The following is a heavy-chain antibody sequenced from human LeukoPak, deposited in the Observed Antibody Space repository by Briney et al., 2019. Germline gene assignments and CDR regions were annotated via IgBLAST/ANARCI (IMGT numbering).Heavy chain of an antibody. CDR2: ISWNSGSI. V-gene: IGHV3-9*01. D-gene: IGHD3-3*01. CDR1: GFTFDDYA. J-gene: IGHJ4*02. CDR3: AKDINYDFWSGFDY. Sequence: PGGSLRLSCAASGFTFDDYAMHWVRQAPGKGLEWVSGISWNSGSIGYAEAVKGRFTTSRDNAKNSLYLQMNSLRAEDTALYYCAKDINYDFWSGFDYWGQGTLVIVSS.